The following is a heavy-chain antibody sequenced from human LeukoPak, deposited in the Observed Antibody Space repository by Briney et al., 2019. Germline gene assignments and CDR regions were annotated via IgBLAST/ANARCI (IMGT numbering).Heavy chain of an antibody. D-gene: IGHD3-10*01. Sequence: TGGSLRLSCAASGFTFSSYSMNWVRQAPGKGLEWVSSINRTGSYIYYADSLKGRFTISRDNAKNSLYLQMNSLRAKDTAVYYCARNYDLGTYPIDYWGQGTLVTVSS. CDR3: ARNYDLGTYPIDY. CDR2: INRTGSYI. J-gene: IGHJ4*02. V-gene: IGHV3-21*01. CDR1: GFTFSSYS.